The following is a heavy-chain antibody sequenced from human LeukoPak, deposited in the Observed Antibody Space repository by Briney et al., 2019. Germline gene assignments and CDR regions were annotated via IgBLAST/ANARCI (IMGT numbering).Heavy chain of an antibody. J-gene: IGHJ3*02. D-gene: IGHD1-26*01. CDR2: ISASGDVT. Sequence: GGSLRLSCAASRFSFSTYPLGWVRRAPGKGLEWVSGISASGDVTFHADPVKGRFTISRDNSRNTLYLQMNSLRAEDTAEYYCAKSLLTTASGTGRAFDIWGQGTMVTVSA. CDR1: RFSFSTYP. V-gene: IGHV3-23*01. CDR3: AKSLLTTASGTGRAFDI.